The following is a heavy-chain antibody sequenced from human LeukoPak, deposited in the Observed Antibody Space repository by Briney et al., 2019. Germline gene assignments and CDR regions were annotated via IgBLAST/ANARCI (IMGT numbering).Heavy chain of an antibody. CDR1: GYTFTSYG. J-gene: IGHJ4*02. V-gene: IGHV1-18*01. Sequence: GASVKVSCKASGYTFTSYGISWVRQAPGQGLEWMGWISAYNGNTNYAQKLQGRVTMTTDTSTSTAYMELRSLRSDDTAVCYCARDHSFMTTVTTGSGDYWGQGTLVTVSS. CDR2: ISAYNGNT. CDR3: ARDHSFMTTVTTGSGDY. D-gene: IGHD4-11*01.